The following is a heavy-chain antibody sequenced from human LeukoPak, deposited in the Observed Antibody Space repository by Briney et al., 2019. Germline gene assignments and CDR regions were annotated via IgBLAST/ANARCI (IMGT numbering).Heavy chain of an antibody. D-gene: IGHD1-20*01. Sequence: GGSLRLSCAASGFTFSSYGMHWVRQAPGKGLEWVAFIRYDGSNKYYADSVKGRFTISRDNSKNTLYLQMNSLRSEDTAVYYCARSYNWNRPLDYWGQGTLVTVSS. V-gene: IGHV3-30*02. CDR1: GFTFSSYG. CDR3: ARSYNWNRPLDY. CDR2: IRYDGSNK. J-gene: IGHJ4*02.